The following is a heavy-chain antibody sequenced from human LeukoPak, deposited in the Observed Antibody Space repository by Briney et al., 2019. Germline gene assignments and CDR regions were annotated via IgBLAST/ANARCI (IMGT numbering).Heavy chain of an antibody. CDR3: ARSRSRPLLPPLPKSQYYFDY. Sequence: SETLSLTCAVFGGSFSGYYWNWIRQPPGKGLEWIGQINPSRNTNYNPSLKSRVTISVDTSKKQFSLKLSSVTAADTAVYYCARSRSRPLLPPLPKSQYYFDYWGQGTLVTVSS. J-gene: IGHJ4*02. CDR2: INPSRNT. CDR1: GGSFSGYY. V-gene: IGHV4-34*01. D-gene: IGHD2-21*01.